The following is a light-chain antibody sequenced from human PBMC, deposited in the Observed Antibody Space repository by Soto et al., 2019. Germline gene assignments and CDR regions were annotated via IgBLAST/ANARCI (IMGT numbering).Light chain of an antibody. Sequence: QSALTQPPSAYGSPGQSVTISCIGTSSDVGAYNYVSWYQQYPGKAPKLMIYEVSKRPSGVPDRFSGSKSGKTASLTVSGLQPEDEADYYCTSYAGSNIWVFGGGTKLTVL. CDR2: EVS. CDR1: SSDVGAYNY. J-gene: IGLJ3*02. V-gene: IGLV2-8*01. CDR3: TSYAGSNIWV.